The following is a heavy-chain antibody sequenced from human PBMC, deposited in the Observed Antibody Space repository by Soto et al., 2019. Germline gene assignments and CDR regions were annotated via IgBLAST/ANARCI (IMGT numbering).Heavy chain of an antibody. J-gene: IGHJ4*02. CDR2: ISTYNVDT. Sequence: HLVQSGAEVKKPGDSLKVSCKSSGYTFTSYGIVWVRQAPGQGLEWMGWISTYNVDTKYAQKFKGRLTMGTDTSTTTDTSTMTAYMELTSLPSDDTAIYYGARGGFAYGFLDFWGQGTLATVSS. V-gene: IGHV1-18*01. CDR1: GYTFTSYG. CDR3: ARGGFAYGFLDF. D-gene: IGHD3-10*01.